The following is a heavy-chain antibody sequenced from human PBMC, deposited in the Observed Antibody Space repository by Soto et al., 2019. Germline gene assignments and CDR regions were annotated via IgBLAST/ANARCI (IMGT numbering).Heavy chain of an antibody. Sequence: ASVKVSCKASGYTFTSYDINWVRQATGQGLEWMGWMNPNSGNTGYAQKFQGRVTMTRNTSISTAYMELSSLRSEDTAVYYCARGRVEGSEVLRYFDWLPGPKYYYYYYMDVWGKGTTVTVSS. J-gene: IGHJ6*03. V-gene: IGHV1-8*01. CDR1: GYTFTSYD. CDR3: ARGRVEGSEVLRYFDWLPGPKYYYYYYMDV. CDR2: MNPNSGNT. D-gene: IGHD3-9*01.